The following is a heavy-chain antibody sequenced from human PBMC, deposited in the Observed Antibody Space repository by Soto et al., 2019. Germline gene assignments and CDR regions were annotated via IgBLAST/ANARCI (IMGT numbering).Heavy chain of an antibody. V-gene: IGHV4-59*01. CDR1: AGSISSYY. J-gene: IGHJ5*02. D-gene: IGHD1-26*01. CDR2: IYYSGST. CDR3: AREVGRTIDP. Sequence: PSETLSLTCPVSAGSISSYYWSWIRQPAGKGLEWIGYIYYSGSTNFNPSLKSRVTISVDTSKNQFSLKLSSVTAADTAVYYCAREVGRTIDPWGQGTLVTVSS.